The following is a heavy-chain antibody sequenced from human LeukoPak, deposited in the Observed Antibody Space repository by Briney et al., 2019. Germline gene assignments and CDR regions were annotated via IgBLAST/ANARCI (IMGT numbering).Heavy chain of an antibody. J-gene: IGHJ4*02. V-gene: IGHV3-23*01. CDR3: ARDTTFGDFDY. Sequence: GGSLRLSCVVSEFTFSSYVMSWVRQAPGKGLEWVSTISASGGTTYYADSVKGRFTISRDNSKNTLYLQMNSLRAKDTAVYYCARDTTFGDFDYWGQGTLVTVSS. CDR2: ISASGGTT. D-gene: IGHD3-10*02. CDR1: EFTFSSYV.